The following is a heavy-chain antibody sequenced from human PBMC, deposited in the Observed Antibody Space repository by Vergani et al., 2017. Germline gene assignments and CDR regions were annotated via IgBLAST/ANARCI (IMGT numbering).Heavy chain of an antibody. Sequence: QVQLVQSGAEVKKPGASVKVSCKASGYTFTGYYMHWVRQAPGQGLEWMGRINPNSGGTNYAQKFQGRVTMTRDTSISTAYMELSRLRSDDTVVYYCARESYYYDSSGYYPRCAFDIWGQGTMVTVSS. V-gene: IGHV1-2*05. CDR3: ARESYYYDSSGYYPRCAFDI. D-gene: IGHD3-22*01. CDR2: INPNSGGT. J-gene: IGHJ3*02. CDR1: GYTFTGYY.